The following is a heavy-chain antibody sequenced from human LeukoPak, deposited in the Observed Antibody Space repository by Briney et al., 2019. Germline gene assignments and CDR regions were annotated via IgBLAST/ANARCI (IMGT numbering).Heavy chain of an antibody. CDR2: MNPNSGNT. CDR3: ARLSTYYDFWSGYYRSNWFDP. V-gene: IGHV1-8*01. J-gene: IGHJ5*02. CDR1: GYTFTSYD. D-gene: IGHD3-3*01. Sequence: ASVKVSCKASGYTFTSYDINWVRQATGQGLEWMGWMNPNSGNTGYAQKFQGRVTMTRNTSISTAYMELSSLRSEDTAVYYCARLSTYYDFWSGYYRSNWFDPWGQGTLVTVSS.